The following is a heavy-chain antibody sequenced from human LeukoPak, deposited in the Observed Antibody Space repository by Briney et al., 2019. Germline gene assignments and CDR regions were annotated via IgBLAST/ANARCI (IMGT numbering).Heavy chain of an antibody. CDR2: ISVSGGST. J-gene: IGHJ4*02. CDR1: GFTFSSYA. V-gene: IGHV3-23*01. CDR3: AKGPITMVRGVITPFDY. Sequence: GGSLRLSCAASGFTFSSYAMSWVRHAPGKGMEWVSAISVSGGSTYYADSVKGRFTISRDNSKNTLYLQMNSLRAEDTAVYYCAKGPITMVRGVITPFDYWGQGTLVTVSS. D-gene: IGHD3-10*01.